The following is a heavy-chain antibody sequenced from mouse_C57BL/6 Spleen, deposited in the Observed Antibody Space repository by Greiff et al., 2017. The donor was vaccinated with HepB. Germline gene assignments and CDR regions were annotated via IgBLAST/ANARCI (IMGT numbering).Heavy chain of an antibody. V-gene: IGHV1-52*01. CDR2: IDPSDSET. CDR3: ARRDSSGYWFAY. Sequence: QVQLQQPGAELVRPGSSVKLSCKASGYTFTSYWMQWVKQRPIQGLEWIGNIDPSDSETHYNQKFKDKATLTVDKSSSTAYMQLSSLTSEESAVYYCARRDSSGYWFAYWGQGTLVTVSA. D-gene: IGHD3-2*02. CDR1: GYTFTSYW. J-gene: IGHJ3*01.